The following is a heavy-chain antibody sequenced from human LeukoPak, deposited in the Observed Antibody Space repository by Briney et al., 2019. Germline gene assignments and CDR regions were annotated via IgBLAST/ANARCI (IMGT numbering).Heavy chain of an antibody. D-gene: IGHD3-10*01. V-gene: IGHV3-23*01. J-gene: IGHJ4*02. CDR2: ISGSGGST. CDR1: GFTISSYA. Sequence: GGSLRLSCAASGFTISSYAMSWVRQAPGKGLKWVSAISGSGGSTYYADSVKGRITISRDNSKNTLYLQMNSLRAEDTAVYYCAKDNYGSGSQFDYWGQGTLVTVSS. CDR3: AKDNYGSGSQFDY.